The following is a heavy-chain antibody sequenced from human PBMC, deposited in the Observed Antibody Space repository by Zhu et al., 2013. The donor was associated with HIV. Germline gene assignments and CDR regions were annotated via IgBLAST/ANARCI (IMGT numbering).Heavy chain of an antibody. CDR3: ATTLGLLYCGPDCYLFVTLDH. CDR2: IIPIFHAT. D-gene: IGHD2-21*02. V-gene: IGHV1-69*06. Sequence: QVQLVQPGAEVKKPGSSVKVSCKASGGTFSSTAISWLRQAPGQGPEWMGAIIPIFHATNYSQKFQGRLTITADKSTSTAYMDLTNLRSSDTAVYYCATTLGLLYCGPDCYLFVTLDHWGQGSLVSVSS. CDR1: GGTFSSTA. J-gene: IGHJ4*02.